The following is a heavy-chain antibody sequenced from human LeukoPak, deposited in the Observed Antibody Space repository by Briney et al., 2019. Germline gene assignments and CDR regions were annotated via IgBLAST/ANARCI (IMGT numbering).Heavy chain of an antibody. D-gene: IGHD3-10*01. CDR3: ARERGLKPPYYYYGMDV. CDR1: GGTFSSYA. Sequence: GSSVKVSCKASGGTFSSYAISWVRQAPGQGLEWMGGIIPIFGTANYAQKFQGRVTITADESTSTVYMDLRSLRYEDTAVYYCARERGLKPPYYYYGMDVWGQGTTVIVPS. CDR2: IIPIFGTA. J-gene: IGHJ6*02. V-gene: IGHV1-69*01.